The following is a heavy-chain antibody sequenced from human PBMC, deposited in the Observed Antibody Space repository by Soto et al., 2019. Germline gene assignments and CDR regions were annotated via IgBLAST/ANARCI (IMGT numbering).Heavy chain of an antibody. CDR2: IYYSGST. V-gene: IGHV4-39*01. CDR3: ARRGVQQLANYYYGMDV. J-gene: IGHJ6*02. CDR1: GGSISSSSYY. D-gene: IGHD6-13*01. Sequence: SETLSLTCTVSGGSISSSSYYWGWIRQPPGKGLEWIGSIYYSGSTYYNPSLKSRVTISVDTSKNQFSLKLSSVTAADTAVYYCARRGVQQLANYYYGMDVWGQGTTVTVSS.